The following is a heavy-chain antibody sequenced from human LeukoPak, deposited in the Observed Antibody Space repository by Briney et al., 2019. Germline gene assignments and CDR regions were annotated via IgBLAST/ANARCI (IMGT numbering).Heavy chain of an antibody. CDR1: GFTFSRFW. CDR2: IKQEGSEK. J-gene: IGHJ4*02. D-gene: IGHD5-12*01. V-gene: IGHV3-7*04. CDR3: ARDGTYTDYDPDFDI. Sequence: PGGSLRLSCAASGFTFSRFWMSWVRQAPGKGLECVANIKQEGSEKYYVDSVKGRFTISRDSAKNSLYLQMNSLRAEDTAVFYCARDGTYTDYDPDFDIWGQGTLVTVSS.